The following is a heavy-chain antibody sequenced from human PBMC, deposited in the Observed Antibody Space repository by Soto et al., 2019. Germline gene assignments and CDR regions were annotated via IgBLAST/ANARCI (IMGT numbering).Heavy chain of an antibody. Sequence: QVTLEESGPPRVKPTQTLTLTCTFSGFSLATSGVGVGWVRQPPGKALERLALIYWDDDKRYSPSLRSRLTVTKDTSRNQVVLTMTNMDPVDTATYYCAHRVGLQGNWNGGYFDFWGQGALVTVSS. CDR3: AHRVGLQGNWNGGYFDF. V-gene: IGHV2-5*02. J-gene: IGHJ4*02. D-gene: IGHD1-1*01. CDR2: IYWDDDK. CDR1: GFSLATSGVG.